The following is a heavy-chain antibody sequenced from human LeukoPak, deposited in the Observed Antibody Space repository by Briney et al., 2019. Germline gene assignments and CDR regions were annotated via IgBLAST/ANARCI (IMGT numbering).Heavy chain of an antibody. CDR1: GYTFTGYY. CDR3: ARSPHILTGENFDY. V-gene: IGHV1-2*02. J-gene: IGHJ4*02. Sequence: ASVKVSFKASGYTFTGYYMHWVRQAPGQGLEWMGWINPNHGDTNYAQKFQDRVSITRDTSISTAYMHLSRLRSDDTAVYYCARSPHILTGENFDYWGQGTLLTVSS. CDR2: INPNHGDT. D-gene: IGHD3-9*01.